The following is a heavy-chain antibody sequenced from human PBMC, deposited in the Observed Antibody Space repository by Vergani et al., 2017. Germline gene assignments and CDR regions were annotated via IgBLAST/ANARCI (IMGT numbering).Heavy chain of an antibody. D-gene: IGHD4-17*01. Sequence: QVQLVQSGAEVKKPGSSVKVSCKASGGTFSSYAISWVRQAPGQGLEWMGRIIPIFGTANYAQKFQGRVTITADESTSTAYMELSSLRSEDTAVYYCASSIDHSGIESMTTVTTTWGQGTLVTVSS. V-gene: IGHV1-69*18. CDR3: ASSIDHSGIESMTTVTTT. CDR1: GGTFSSYA. CDR2: IIPIFGTA. J-gene: IGHJ5*02.